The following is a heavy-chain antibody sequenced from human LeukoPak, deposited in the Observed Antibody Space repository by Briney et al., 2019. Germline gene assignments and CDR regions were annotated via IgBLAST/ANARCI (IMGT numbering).Heavy chain of an antibody. CDR3: AREFYYDSRGSDY. D-gene: IGHD3-22*01. V-gene: IGHV1-18*01. J-gene: IGHJ4*02. CDR1: GYTFTSYDIPG. CDR2: ISAYNGIT. Sequence: ASVKVSCKASGYTFTSYDIPGISWVRQAPGQGLQWMGWISAYNGITNYAQKFQGRVTMTTDTSTSTAYMELRSLKSDGTAVYYCAREFYYDSRGSDYWGQGTLVTVSS.